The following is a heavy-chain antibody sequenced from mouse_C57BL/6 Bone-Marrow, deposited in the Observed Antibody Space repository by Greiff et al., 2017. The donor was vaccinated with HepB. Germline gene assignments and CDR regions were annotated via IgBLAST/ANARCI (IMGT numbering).Heavy chain of an antibody. CDR2: IYPRSGNT. J-gene: IGHJ2*01. Sequence: QVQLQQSGAELARPGASVKLSCTASGYTFTSYGISWVKQRTGQGLEWIGEIYPRSGNTYYNEKFKGKATLTADKSSSTAYMELRSLTSEDSAVYFCASNTDYYGSSYDYWGQGTTRTVSS. D-gene: IGHD1-1*01. CDR1: GYTFTSYG. CDR3: ASNTDYYGSSYDY. V-gene: IGHV1-81*01.